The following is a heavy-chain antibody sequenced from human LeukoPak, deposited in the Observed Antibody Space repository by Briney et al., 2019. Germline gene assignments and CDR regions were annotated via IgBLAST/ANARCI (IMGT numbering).Heavy chain of an antibody. Sequence: GGSLRLSCAASGFTFSSYAMSWVRQAPGKGLEWVSAISGSGGSTYYADSVKGRYTISRDNSKNTLFLQMNSLRAEDTAVYYCARGRYYYDSSDAFDIWGQGTMVTVSS. CDR1: GFTFSSYA. D-gene: IGHD3-22*01. CDR3: ARGRYYYDSSDAFDI. V-gene: IGHV3-23*01. J-gene: IGHJ3*02. CDR2: ISGSGGST.